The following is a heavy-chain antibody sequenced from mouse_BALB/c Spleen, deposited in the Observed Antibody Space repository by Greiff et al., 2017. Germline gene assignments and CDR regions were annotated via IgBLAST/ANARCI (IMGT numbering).Heavy chain of an antibody. J-gene: IGHJ4*01. D-gene: IGHD2-3*01. CDR1: GYAFSSYW. Sequence: QVQLKQSGAELVRPGSSVKISCKASGYAFSSYWMNWVKQRPGQGLEWIGQIYPGDGDTNYNGKFKGKATLTADKSSSTAYMQLSSLTSEDSAVYFCARCYEGNYFYAMDYWGQGTSVTVSS. V-gene: IGHV1-80*01. CDR2: IYPGDGDT. CDR3: ARCYEGNYFYAMDY.